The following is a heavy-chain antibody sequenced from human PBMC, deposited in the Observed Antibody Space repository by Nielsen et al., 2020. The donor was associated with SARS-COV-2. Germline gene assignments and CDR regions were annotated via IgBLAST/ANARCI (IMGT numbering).Heavy chain of an antibody. Sequence: GESLKISCKGSGYSFTSYWITWVRQMPGKGLEWMGNIDPTDSYTNFSPSFQGHVTMSIDKSITTAYLQWSALKASDTAMYYCARQHDYVWGSYGRGFDLWGRGTLVTVSS. D-gene: IGHD3-16*01. CDR2: IDPTDSYT. J-gene: IGHJ2*01. V-gene: IGHV5-10-1*01. CDR3: ARQHDYVWGSYGRGFDL. CDR1: GYSFTSYW.